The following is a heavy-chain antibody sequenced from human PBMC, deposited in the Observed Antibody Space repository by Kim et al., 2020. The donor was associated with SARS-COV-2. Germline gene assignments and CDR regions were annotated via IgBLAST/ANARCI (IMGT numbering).Heavy chain of an antibody. J-gene: IGHJ4*02. Sequence: GGSLRLSCVASGFTFSSYGMHWVRQAPGKGLKWVAVMWYDGSREHYADSVKGRFTISRDNSKNTLYLQMNSLRGEDTAVYYCATEKPQLAFDYWGQGSLVTVSS. V-gene: IGHV3-30*02. CDR3: ATEKPQLAFDY. CDR1: GFTFSSYG. CDR2: MWYDGSRE. D-gene: IGHD6-19*01.